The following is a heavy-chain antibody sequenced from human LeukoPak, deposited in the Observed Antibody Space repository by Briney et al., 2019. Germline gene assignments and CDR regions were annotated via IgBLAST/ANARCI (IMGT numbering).Heavy chain of an antibody. Sequence: PGGSLRLSCAASGFAVSSNYMSWVRQAPGKGLEWVSVVYSGGSTYYADSVKGRFTISRDNSKNTLYLQMNSLRAADTAVYYCARYPVGAGLPDALDIWGQGTMVTVSS. J-gene: IGHJ3*02. CDR1: GFAVSSNY. CDR2: VYSGGST. V-gene: IGHV3-66*01. CDR3: ARYPVGAGLPDALDI. D-gene: IGHD1-26*01.